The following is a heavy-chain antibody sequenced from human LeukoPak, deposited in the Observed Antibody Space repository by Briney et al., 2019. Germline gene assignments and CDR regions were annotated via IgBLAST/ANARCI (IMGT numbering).Heavy chain of an antibody. V-gene: IGHV3-48*02. CDR2: ISSSGSTT. Sequence: GGSLRLSCAVSGFTFSYYSMNWVRQAPGKGLEWVSYISSSGSTTYYADSVKGRFTVSRDNVKNSLYLQMNSLRDEDTAVYYCAFRPLGDCSSSTCYAFDYWGRGTLVTVSS. CDR3: AFRPLGDCSSSTCYAFDY. J-gene: IGHJ4*02. D-gene: IGHD2-2*01. CDR1: GFTFSYYS.